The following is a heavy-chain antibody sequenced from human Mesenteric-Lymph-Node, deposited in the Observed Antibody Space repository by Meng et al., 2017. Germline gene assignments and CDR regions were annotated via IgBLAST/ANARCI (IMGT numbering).Heavy chain of an antibody. D-gene: IGHD1-26*01. CDR3: ARADSGSYLFYY. CDR2: MWADGYTT. J-gene: IGHJ4*02. CDR1: GFTFRYHD. V-gene: IGHV3-33*01. Sequence: GESLKISCAASGFTFRYHDIHWVRPAPGKGLEWVAVMWADGYTTHYADSVRGRFTTSRDSSKNTVYLQANSLRAEDTAVYYCARADSGSYLFYYWGQGTLVTVSS.